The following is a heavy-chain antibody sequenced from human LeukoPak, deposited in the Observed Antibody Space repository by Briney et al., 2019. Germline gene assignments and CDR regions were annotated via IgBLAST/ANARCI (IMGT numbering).Heavy chain of an antibody. V-gene: IGHV3-7*01. J-gene: IGHJ3*02. CDR2: IRGDGSRP. D-gene: IGHD3-22*01. Sequence: GGPLRLSCVASGFTFSRYWMTWFRQSPGKALEGVANIRGDGSRPYYVDSAKGRFPISRDNAKNSLSLQLHSLRAHDTALYYGAIDANYLDRYYYDVFYICGQGTIVTLSP. CDR1: GFTFSRYW. CDR3: AIDANYLDRYYYDVFYI.